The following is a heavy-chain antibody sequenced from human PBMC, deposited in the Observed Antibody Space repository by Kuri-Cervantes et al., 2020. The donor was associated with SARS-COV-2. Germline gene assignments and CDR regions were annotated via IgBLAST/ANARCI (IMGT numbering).Heavy chain of an antibody. V-gene: IGHV3-48*02. CDR2: ISSRSRTI. J-gene: IGHJ4*02. D-gene: IGHD6-19*01. Sequence: GESLKISCAASGFTFSSHSMNWVRQAPGKGLEWISYISSRSRTIYYADSVKGRFTISRDNAKNSLYLQMISLRDEDTAVYYCASLPGIGAAVAGGNDYWGQGTLVTVSS. CDR1: GFTFSSHS. CDR3: ASLPGIGAAVAGGNDY.